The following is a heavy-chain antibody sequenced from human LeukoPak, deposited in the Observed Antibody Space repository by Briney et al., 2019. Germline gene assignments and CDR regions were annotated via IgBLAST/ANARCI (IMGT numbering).Heavy chain of an antibody. CDR1: VGFLRVYY. Sequence: SVTLSLTRAVYVGFLRVYYWRWIRQHPGKALEWIVEDAHSRRTNCNRTLKRGNTIPDDTSKKHLSLKWSSVTAADTAVYYCAGKGTTNPLSVAADLDPWGQGTLATVSS. V-gene: IGHV4-34*01. D-gene: IGHD6-19*01. CDR3: AGKGTTNPLSVAADLDP. J-gene: IGHJ5*02. CDR2: DAHSRRT.